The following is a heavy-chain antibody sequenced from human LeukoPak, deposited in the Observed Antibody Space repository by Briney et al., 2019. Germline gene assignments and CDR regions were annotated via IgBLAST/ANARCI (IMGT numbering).Heavy chain of an antibody. J-gene: IGHJ6*02. CDR2: IYYSGST. D-gene: IGHD3-22*01. CDR1: GGSFSGDH. V-gene: IGHV4-59*08. Sequence: SETLSLTCTVSGGSFSGDHWSWVRQPPGKGLEWIGHIYYSGSTSYNPSLKSRVTILVDTSKKQFSLRLSSVTAADTAVYYCARRLPGYYYYMDVWGQGTTVTVSS. CDR3: ARRLPGYYYYMDV.